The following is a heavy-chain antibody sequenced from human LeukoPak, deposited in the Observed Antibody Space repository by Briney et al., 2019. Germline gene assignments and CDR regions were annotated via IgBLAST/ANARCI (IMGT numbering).Heavy chain of an antibody. D-gene: IGHD2-15*01. V-gene: IGHV3-23*01. J-gene: IGHJ1*01. CDR3: AKDEDARPTYFHH. Sequence: GGSLRLPCAASGLTFSSYAMSWVRQAPGKGLEWVSGISGNGGGTYYADSVKGRFTISRDNSKNTLYLQMNSLRAEDTAVYYCAKDEDARPTYFHHWGQGTLVTVSS. CDR1: GLTFSSYA. CDR2: ISGNGGGT.